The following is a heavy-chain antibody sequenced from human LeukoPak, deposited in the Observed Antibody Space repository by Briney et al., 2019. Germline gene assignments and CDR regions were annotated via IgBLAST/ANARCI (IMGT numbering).Heavy chain of an antibody. D-gene: IGHD3-10*01. J-gene: IGHJ4*02. CDR2: IYYSGST. V-gene: IGHV4-39*01. CDR3: ESGFGELLPLTG. CDR1: GGSISSGSYY. Sequence: PSETLSLTCTVSGGSISSGSYYWGWIRQPPGKGLEWIGSIYYSGSTYYNPSLKSRVTISVDTSKNQFSLKLSSVTAADTAVYYCESGFGELLPLTGWSQGTLVTVSS.